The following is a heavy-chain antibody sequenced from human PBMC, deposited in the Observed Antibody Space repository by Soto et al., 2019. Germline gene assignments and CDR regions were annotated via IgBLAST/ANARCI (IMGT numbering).Heavy chain of an antibody. CDR1: GFTFSSYA. J-gene: IGHJ4*02. CDR3: AKYCSSIGCSLNY. CDR2: ITGSGGST. V-gene: IGHV3-23*01. D-gene: IGHD2-2*01. Sequence: EVQLLESGGGLVQPGESLRLSCAASGFTFSSYAMSWVRQAPGQGLEWVSIITGSGGSTDYADSVKGRFTISRDNSKNTLSLPMTSLRAEDTAVYYCAKYCSSIGCSLNYCGQGTLVTFSS.